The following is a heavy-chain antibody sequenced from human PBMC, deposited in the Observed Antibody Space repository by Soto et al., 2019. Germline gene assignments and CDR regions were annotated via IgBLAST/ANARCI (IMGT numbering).Heavy chain of an antibody. CDR3: ARVCGGDCHNGMDV. CDR1: GGSISSGDYY. CDR2: IYYSGST. D-gene: IGHD2-21*02. Sequence: SETLSLTCTVSGGSISSGDYYWSWIRQPPGKGLEWIGYIYYSGSTYYNPSLKSRVTISVDTSKNQFSLKLSSVTAADTAVYYCARVCGGDCHNGMDVWGQGNTVTVSS. J-gene: IGHJ6*02. V-gene: IGHV4-30-4*01.